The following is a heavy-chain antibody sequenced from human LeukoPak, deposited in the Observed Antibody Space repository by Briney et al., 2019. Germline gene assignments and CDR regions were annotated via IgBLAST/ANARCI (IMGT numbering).Heavy chain of an antibody. V-gene: IGHV3-23*01. J-gene: IGHJ3*02. CDR3: AKRIFYDYVWGSSSGAFDI. CDR2: ISGSGGDT. CDR1: GFTFSSYA. Sequence: GGSQRLSCAASGFTFSSYAMSWVRQAPGKGLEWVSAISGSGGDTYYADSVKGRFTISRDNSKNTLYLQMNSLRAEDTAVYYCAKRIFYDYVWGSSSGAFDIWGQGTMVTVSS. D-gene: IGHD3-16*01.